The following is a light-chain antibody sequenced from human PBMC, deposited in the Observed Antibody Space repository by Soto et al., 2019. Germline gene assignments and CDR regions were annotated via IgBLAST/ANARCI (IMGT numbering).Light chain of an antibody. CDR1: QSLLHSNGKNY. J-gene: IGKJ4*01. CDR3: MQVLQPPLT. CDR2: LGS. Sequence: DIVMTQSPLSLPVTPGEPASISCRSSQSLLHSNGKNYLGWFLQKPGQSPQLLIYLGSSRASGVPDRFSGSGSGTDLTLKISRVEAEDVGVYYCMQVLQPPLTFGGGTKVEIK. V-gene: IGKV2-28*01.